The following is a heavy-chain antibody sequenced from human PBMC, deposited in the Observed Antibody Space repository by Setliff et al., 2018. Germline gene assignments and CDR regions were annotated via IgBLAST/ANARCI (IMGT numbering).Heavy chain of an antibody. CDR2: ISSGGGII. Sequence: PGGSLRLSCAASGFTFSTYTMNWVRQAPGKGLEWVSYISSGGGIIYYADSVKGRFTISRDNAKNSLYLQMNSLRAEDTAVYYCARDLYGGYYFDYWGQGTLGTV. D-gene: IGHD5-12*01. J-gene: IGHJ4*02. CDR3: ARDLYGGYYFDY. CDR1: GFTFSTYT. V-gene: IGHV3-48*01.